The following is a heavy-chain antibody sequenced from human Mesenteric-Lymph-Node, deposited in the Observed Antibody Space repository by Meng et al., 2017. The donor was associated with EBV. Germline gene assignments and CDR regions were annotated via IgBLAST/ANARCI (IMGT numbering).Heavy chain of an antibody. CDR1: GFSLGTSGVG. CDR3: ARRPYSWNFDF. J-gene: IGHJ4*02. Sequence: INLKDSGPTLAQPTHTLPLTCTVSGFSLGTSGVGVGWIRQPPGKALEWLALIYWDDDKRYSPSLKSRLTITKDTSKNQVVLTMTNMDPVDTATYYCARRPYSWNFDFWGQGTLVTVSS. V-gene: IGHV2-5*02. CDR2: IYWDDDK. D-gene: IGHD1-26*01.